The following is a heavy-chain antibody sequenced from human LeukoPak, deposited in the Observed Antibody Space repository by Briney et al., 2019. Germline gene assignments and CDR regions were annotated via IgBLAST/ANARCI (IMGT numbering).Heavy chain of an antibody. J-gene: IGHJ5*02. CDR3: ARDRIAAAGTWFDP. CDR1: GGSISSYY. Sequence: SETLSLTCTVSGGSISSYYWGWIRQPPGKGLEWIGSIYYSGSTYCNPSHKSRVTISVDTSKNQFSLKLSSVTAADTAVYYCARDRIAAAGTWFDPWGQGTLVTVSS. CDR2: IYYSGST. V-gene: IGHV4-39*07. D-gene: IGHD6-13*01.